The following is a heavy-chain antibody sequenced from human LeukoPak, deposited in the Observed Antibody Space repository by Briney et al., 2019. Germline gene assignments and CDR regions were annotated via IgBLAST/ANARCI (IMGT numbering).Heavy chain of an antibody. CDR1: GYTFTAYY. CDR3: ARGGAAGSYYYYGMDV. CDR2: IIPIFGTA. D-gene: IGHD6-13*01. J-gene: IGHJ6*02. Sequence: GASVKVSCKASGYTFTAYYIHWVRQAPGQGLEWMGGIIPIFGTANYAQKFQGRVTITADESTSTAYMEPSSLRSEDTAVYYCARGGAAGSYYYYGMDVWGQGTTVTVSS. V-gene: IGHV1-69*13.